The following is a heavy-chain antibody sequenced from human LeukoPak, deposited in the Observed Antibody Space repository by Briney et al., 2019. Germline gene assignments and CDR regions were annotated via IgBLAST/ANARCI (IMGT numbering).Heavy chain of an antibody. Sequence: GASVTVSCKASGYTFTSYDINWVRQAPGQGLEWMGWMNPNSGNTGYAQKFQGRVTMTRNTSISTAYMELSSLRSEDTAVYYCARVGVVVPAAWLDPWGQGTLVTVSS. D-gene: IGHD2-2*01. J-gene: IGHJ5*02. CDR3: ARVGVVVPAAWLDP. CDR1: GYTFTSYD. V-gene: IGHV1-8*01. CDR2: MNPNSGNT.